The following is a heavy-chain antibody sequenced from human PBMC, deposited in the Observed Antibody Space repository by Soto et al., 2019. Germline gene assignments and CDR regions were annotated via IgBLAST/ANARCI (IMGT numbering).Heavy chain of an antibody. D-gene: IGHD3-10*01. CDR1: GFTFSSYA. Sequence: GGSLRLSCAASGFTFSSYAMSWVRQAPGKGLEWVSAISGSGGSTYYADSVKGRFTISRDNSKNTLYLQMNSLRAEDTAVYYCANIEDGSGSIRFDPWGQGTLVTVSS. J-gene: IGHJ5*02. V-gene: IGHV3-23*01. CDR3: ANIEDGSGSIRFDP. CDR2: ISGSGGST.